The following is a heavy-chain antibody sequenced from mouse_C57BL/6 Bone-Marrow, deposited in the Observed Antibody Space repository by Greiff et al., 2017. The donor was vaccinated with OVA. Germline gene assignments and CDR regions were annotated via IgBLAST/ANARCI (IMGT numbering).Heavy chain of an antibody. V-gene: IGHV1-59*01. D-gene: IGHD2-14*01. Sequence: QVQLQQPGAELVRPGTSVKLSCKASGYTFTSYWMHWVKQRPGQGLEWIGVIDPSDSYTNYNQKFKGKATLTVDTSSSTAYMQLSSLTSEDSAVYYTARGIYYRDDYYFVYRGQGTTLTVSS. CDR3: ARGIYYRDDYYFVY. CDR2: IDPSDSYT. J-gene: IGHJ2*01. CDR1: GYTFTSYW.